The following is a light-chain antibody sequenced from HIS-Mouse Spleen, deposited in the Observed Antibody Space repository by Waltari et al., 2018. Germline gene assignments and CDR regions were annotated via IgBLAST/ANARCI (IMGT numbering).Light chain of an antibody. CDR3: SSYTSSSTLV. CDR1: SSDVGGYNY. CDR2: EVS. Sequence: QSALTQPASVSGSPGQSITISCTRTSSDVGGYNYVSWYQQHPGKAPKLMIYEVSNRPSGVSNRLSGSKSGNTASLTISGLQAEDEADYYCSSYTSSSTLVFGGGTKLTVL. J-gene: IGLJ3*02. V-gene: IGLV2-14*01.